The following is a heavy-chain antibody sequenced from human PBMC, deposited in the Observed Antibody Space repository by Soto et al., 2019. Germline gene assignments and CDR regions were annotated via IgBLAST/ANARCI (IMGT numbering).Heavy chain of an antibody. Sequence: CTIXGGSISGYYWTWIRQSPGKGLEYIGYIYSGNTNYNPSLNSRVTISVDTSKNQFSLKLSSVTAADTAVYYCGRXSSHGDYAYXXXXTLVTVSX. V-gene: IGHV4-59*08. J-gene: IGHJ4*01. CDR3: GRXSSHGDYAY. CDR2: IYSGNT. D-gene: IGHD4-17*01. CDR1: GGSISGYY.